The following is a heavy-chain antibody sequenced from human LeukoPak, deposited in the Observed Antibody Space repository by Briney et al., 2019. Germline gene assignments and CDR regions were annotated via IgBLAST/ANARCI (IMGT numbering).Heavy chain of an antibody. D-gene: IGHD5-18*01. CDR2: ISGSGGST. CDR3: AKGSYGFGPPMDV. V-gene: IGHV3-23*01. Sequence: GGSLRLSCAASGFTFSSYSMNWVRQAPGKGLEWVSGISGSGGSTYYADSVKGRFTISRDNSKNTLYLQMNSLRAEDTAVYYCAKGSYGFGPPMDVWGQGTTVTVSS. CDR1: GFTFSSYS. J-gene: IGHJ6*02.